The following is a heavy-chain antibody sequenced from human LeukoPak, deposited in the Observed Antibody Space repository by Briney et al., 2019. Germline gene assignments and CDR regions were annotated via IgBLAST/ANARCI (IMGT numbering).Heavy chain of an antibody. V-gene: IGHV1-46*01. D-gene: IGHD3-22*01. J-gene: IGHJ4*02. CDR3: ARAGYDSSGYYSY. Sequence: ASVKVSCKASGYIFTNYYMHWVRQAPGQGLEWMGIINTSGGSTTYAQKFQGRVTMTRDTSTSTVYMEVSSLRSEDTAVYYCARAGYDSSGYYSYWGQGTLVTVSS. CDR1: GYIFTNYY. CDR2: INTSGGST.